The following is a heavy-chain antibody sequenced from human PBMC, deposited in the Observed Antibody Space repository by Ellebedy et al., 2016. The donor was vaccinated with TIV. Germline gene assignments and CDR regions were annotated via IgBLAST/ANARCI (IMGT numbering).Heavy chain of an antibody. V-gene: IGHV3-21*01. CDR3: ARDGSIAVDGTSDY. Sequence: GGSLRLXCAASGFTFSSYSMNWVRQAPGKGLEWVSSISSSSYIYYADSVKGRFTISRDNAKNSLYLQMSSLRAEDTAVYYCARDGSIAVDGTSDYWGQGTLVTVSS. CDR2: ISSSSYI. D-gene: IGHD6-19*01. J-gene: IGHJ4*02. CDR1: GFTFSSYS.